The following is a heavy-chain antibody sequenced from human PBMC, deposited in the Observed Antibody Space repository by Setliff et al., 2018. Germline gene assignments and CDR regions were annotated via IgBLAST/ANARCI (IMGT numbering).Heavy chain of an antibody. V-gene: IGHV4-39*07. Sequence: PSETLSLTCTVSGGSISSDSYYWGWIRQPPGKGLEWIGSIGTIYYSGSTYYNPSPKSRVSIAVHTSKNQFSLNLTSVTAAYTAVYYCARESRYYYDNLGNLDYWGQGTLVTVSS. CDR3: ARESRYYYDNLGNLDY. J-gene: IGHJ4*02. CDR1: GGSISSDSYY. CDR2: IGTIYYSGST. D-gene: IGHD3-22*01.